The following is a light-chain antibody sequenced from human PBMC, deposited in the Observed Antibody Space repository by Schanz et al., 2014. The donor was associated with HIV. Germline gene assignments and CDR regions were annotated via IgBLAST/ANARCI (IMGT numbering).Light chain of an antibody. V-gene: IGLV2-14*03. CDR1: SIDAGGYNY. J-gene: IGLJ3*02. Sequence: QSALTQPASVSGSPGQSITISCTGTSIDAGGYNYVSWYQQHPGKAPKLMIYDVSYRPSGISNRFSGSKSGSTASLTISGLQAEDEADYYCTSYTSSTWVFGGGTKLTAL. CDR3: TSYTSSTWV. CDR2: DVS.